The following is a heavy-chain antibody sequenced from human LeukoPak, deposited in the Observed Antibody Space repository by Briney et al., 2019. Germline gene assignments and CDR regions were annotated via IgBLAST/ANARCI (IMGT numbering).Heavy chain of an antibody. CDR1: GGSFSGYY. Sequence: PSETLSLTCAVYGGSFSGYYWSWIRQPPGKGLEWIGEINHSGSTNYNPSLKSRVTISVDTSKNQFSLKLSSVTAADTAVYYCARVLRPRYYDLWSGYYRDGFDPWGQGTLVTVSS. CDR2: INHSGST. V-gene: IGHV4-34*01. CDR3: ARVLRPRYYDLWSGYYRDGFDP. D-gene: IGHD3-3*01. J-gene: IGHJ5*02.